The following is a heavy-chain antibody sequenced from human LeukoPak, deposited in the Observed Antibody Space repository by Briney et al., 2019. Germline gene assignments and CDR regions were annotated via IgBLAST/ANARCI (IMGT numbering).Heavy chain of an antibody. D-gene: IGHD3-22*01. CDR1: GFTFDDYA. CDR3: AKGRYYDSSGYYYFDY. J-gene: IGHJ4*02. Sequence: PGRSLRLSCAASGFTFDDYAMHWVRQAPGKGLEWVSGISWNSGSIGYADSVKGRFTISRDNAKNSLYLQMNSLRAEDTALYCCAKGRYYDSSGYYYFDYWGQGTLVTVSS. V-gene: IGHV3-9*01. CDR2: ISWNSGSI.